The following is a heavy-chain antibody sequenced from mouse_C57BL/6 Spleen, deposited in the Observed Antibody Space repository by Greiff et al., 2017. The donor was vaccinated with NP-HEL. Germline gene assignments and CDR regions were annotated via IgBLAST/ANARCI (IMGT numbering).Heavy chain of an antibody. J-gene: IGHJ2*01. CDR1: GYTFTSYW. CDR2: IYPGSGST. CDR3: ARKTGTLLGY. Sequence: QVHVKQPGAELVKPGASVKMSCKASGYTFTSYWITWVKQRPGQGLEWIGDIYPGSGSTNYNEKFKSKATLTVDTSSSTAYMQLSSLTSEDSAVYYCARKTGTLLGYWGQGTTLTVSS. D-gene: IGHD4-1*01. V-gene: IGHV1-55*01.